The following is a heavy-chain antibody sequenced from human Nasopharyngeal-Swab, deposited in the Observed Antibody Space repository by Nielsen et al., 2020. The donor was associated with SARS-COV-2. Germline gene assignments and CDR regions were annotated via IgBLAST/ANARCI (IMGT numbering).Heavy chain of an antibody. J-gene: IGHJ6*02. Sequence: SETLSLTCAVYGGSFSGYYWSWIRQPPGKGLEWVGEINHRGSTNYNPSLKSRVTISVDTSKNQFSLKLSSGIAADTAVYYCARGFHIRYCSSTSCLYYYYGMDVWGQGTTVTVSS. D-gene: IGHD2-2*01. V-gene: IGHV4-34*01. CDR3: ARGFHIRYCSSTSCLYYYYGMDV. CDR2: INHRGST. CDR1: GGSFSGYY.